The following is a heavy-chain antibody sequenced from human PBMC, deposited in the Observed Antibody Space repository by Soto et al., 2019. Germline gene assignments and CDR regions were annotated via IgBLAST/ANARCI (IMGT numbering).Heavy chain of an antibody. V-gene: IGHV1-46*01. J-gene: IGHJ5*02. CDR2: INPSGGST. CDR3: ARDGREAAARNWFDP. D-gene: IGHD6-13*01. CDR1: GYTFTSYY. Sequence: GASVKVSCKSSGYTFTSYYMHWVRQAPGQGLEWMGIINPSGGSTSYAQKFQGRVPMTRDTSTSTVYMELSSLRSENTAVYYCARDGREAAARNWFDPRGQGTLVTVSS.